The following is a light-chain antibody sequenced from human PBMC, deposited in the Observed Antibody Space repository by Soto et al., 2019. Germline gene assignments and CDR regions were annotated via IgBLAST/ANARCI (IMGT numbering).Light chain of an antibody. CDR2: DVS. CDR3: SSYTSNNSFDV. CDR1: SSDVGGYNF. J-gene: IGLJ1*01. Sequence: QSVLTQPASVSGSPGQSITISCTGTSSDVGGYNFVSWYQQRPGKAPKLMIYDVSNRPSGVSDRFSGSKSGNTASLTISGLRTEDEAEYYCSSYTSNNSFDVFGTGTKVTVL. V-gene: IGLV2-14*03.